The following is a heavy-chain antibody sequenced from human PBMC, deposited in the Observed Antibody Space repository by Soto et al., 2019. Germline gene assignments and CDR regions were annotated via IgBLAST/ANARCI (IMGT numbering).Heavy chain of an antibody. CDR1: GYTFTGYY. Sequence: ASVKVSCKASGYTFTGYYIHWVRQAPGQGLEWMGWMNPNSGNTGYAQKFQGRVTMTRNTSISTAYMELSSLRSEDTAVYYCASFLEWGGDVWGQGTTVTVSS. J-gene: IGHJ6*02. V-gene: IGHV1-8*02. D-gene: IGHD3-3*01. CDR3: ASFLEWGGDV. CDR2: MNPNSGNT.